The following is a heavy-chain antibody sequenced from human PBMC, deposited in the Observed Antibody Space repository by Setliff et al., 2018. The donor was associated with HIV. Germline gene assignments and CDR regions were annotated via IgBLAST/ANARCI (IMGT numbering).Heavy chain of an antibody. CDR3: ATYADRESNRFDP. V-gene: IGHV4-38-2*01. Sequence: PSETLSLTCAVSGHSISSGYHWGWIRQPPGKGLEWIGSIYYSGNTYYSPSLKSRVTISMDTAKNRFSLKLSSVTAADTAVYYCATYADRESNRFDPWGQGILVTVSS. CDR1: GHSISSGYH. CDR2: IYYSGNT. J-gene: IGHJ5*02. D-gene: IGHD3-10*01.